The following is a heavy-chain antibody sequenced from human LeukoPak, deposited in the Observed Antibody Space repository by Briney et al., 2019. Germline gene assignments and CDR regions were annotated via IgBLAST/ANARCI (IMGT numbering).Heavy chain of an antibody. CDR3: AGHGYSYGQNWFDP. J-gene: IGHJ5*02. V-gene: IGHV4-59*08. D-gene: IGHD5-18*01. CDR1: DGSISGFY. Sequence: SETLSLTCTVSDGSISGFYWSWLRQPPGKGLEWIGYIYYSGSTNYNPSLKSRVTISVDTSKNQFSLKLISVTTADTAVYYCAGHGYSYGQNWFDPWGQGTLVTVSS. CDR2: IYYSGST.